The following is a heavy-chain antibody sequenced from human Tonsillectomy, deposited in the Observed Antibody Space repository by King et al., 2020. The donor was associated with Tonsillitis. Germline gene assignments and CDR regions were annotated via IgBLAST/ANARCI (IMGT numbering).Heavy chain of an antibody. CDR3: ARDPTSYYYGMDV. CDR1: GFTFSSYW. Sequence: VQLVESGGGLVQPGGSLRLSCAASGFTFSSYWMSWVRQAPGKGLEWVANIKQDGSEKYYVDSVKGRFTISRDNAKNSLYLQMNSLRAEDTAVYYCARDPTSYYYGMDVWGQGTTVTVSS. V-gene: IGHV3-7*01. D-gene: IGHD5-12*01. J-gene: IGHJ6*02. CDR2: IKQDGSEK.